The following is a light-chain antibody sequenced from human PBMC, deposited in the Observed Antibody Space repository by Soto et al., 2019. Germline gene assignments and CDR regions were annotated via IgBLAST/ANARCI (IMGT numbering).Light chain of an antibody. J-gene: IGLJ7*01. CDR1: SSNIGSNY. CDR2: SNV. V-gene: IGLV1-47*02. Sequence: QSVLTQPPSASGTPGQGVIIPCSGTSSNIGSNYVYWYRLLPGTAPKLVMFSNVMRPPGVPDRFSGAKSGTSASLAISGLRPEDEADYFCAAWDASLSGGVFGGGTQLTVL. CDR3: AAWDASLSGGV.